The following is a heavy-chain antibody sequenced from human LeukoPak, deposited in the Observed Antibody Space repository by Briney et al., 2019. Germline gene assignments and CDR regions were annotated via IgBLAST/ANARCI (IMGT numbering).Heavy chain of an antibody. CDR1: GYSFTSYW. CDR3: ARLELYYYGSGSYPPPDY. CDR2: IHPGDSDT. Sequence: KGGESLKISCKGSGYSFTSYWIGWVRQTPGKGLEWMGIIHPGDSDTRYSPSFQGQVTISADKSISTAYLQWSSLKASDTAMYYCARLELYYYGSGSYPPPDYWGQGTQVTVSS. J-gene: IGHJ4*02. V-gene: IGHV5-51*01. D-gene: IGHD3-10*01.